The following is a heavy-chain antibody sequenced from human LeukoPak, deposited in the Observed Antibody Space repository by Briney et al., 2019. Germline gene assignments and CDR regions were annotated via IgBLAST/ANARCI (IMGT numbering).Heavy chain of an antibody. CDR1: GGTFSSYA. CDR2: IIPIFGTA. J-gene: IGHJ5*02. V-gene: IGHV1-69*06. CDR3: ARSGCSSTSCYAGHWFDP. Sequence: ASVKVSCKASGGTFSSYAISWARQAPGQGLEWMGRIIPIFGTANYAQKFQGRVTITADKSTSTAYMELSSLRSEDTAVYYCARSGCSSTSCYAGHWFDPWGQGTLVTVSS. D-gene: IGHD2-2*01.